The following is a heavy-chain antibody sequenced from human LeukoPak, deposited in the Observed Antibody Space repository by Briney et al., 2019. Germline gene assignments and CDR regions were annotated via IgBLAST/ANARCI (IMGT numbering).Heavy chain of an antibody. D-gene: IGHD6-13*01. Sequence: ASVNVSCKASGYTFTSYGISWVRQAPGQGLEGMGWISAYNGNTNYAQKLQGRVTMTTDTSTSTAYMELRSLRSDDTAVYDCARWALYSRTFDPWGQGTLVTVSS. J-gene: IGHJ5*02. CDR1: GYTFTSYG. CDR3: ARWALYSRTFDP. V-gene: IGHV1-18*04. CDR2: ISAYNGNT.